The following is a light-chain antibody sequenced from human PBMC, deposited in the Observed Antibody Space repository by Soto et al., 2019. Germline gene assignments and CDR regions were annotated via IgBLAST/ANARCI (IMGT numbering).Light chain of an antibody. J-gene: IGLJ2*01. CDR2: END. V-gene: IGLV6-57*04. Sequence: NFMLTQPHSVSESPGKAVTIFCTRSSGSITSNYVQWYQQRPGSAPTALIYENDQRPSGVPDRFSGSIDISSNSASLTISGLKTEDEAGYYCQCYDTYTVVFGGGTKVTVL. CDR1: SGSITSNY. CDR3: QCYDTYTVV.